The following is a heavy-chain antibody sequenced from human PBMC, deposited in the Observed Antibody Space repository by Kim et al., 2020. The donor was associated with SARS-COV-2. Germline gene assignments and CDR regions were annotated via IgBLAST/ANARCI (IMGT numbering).Heavy chain of an antibody. D-gene: IGHD4-17*01. CDR3: ARGFYGDPHPPNPQSYGMDV. V-gene: IGHV3-53*03. J-gene: IGHJ6*02. Sequence: RFTIHRDNAKNTLYLQMNSLRAEDTAVYYCARGFYGDPHPPNPQSYGMDVWGQGTTVTVSS.